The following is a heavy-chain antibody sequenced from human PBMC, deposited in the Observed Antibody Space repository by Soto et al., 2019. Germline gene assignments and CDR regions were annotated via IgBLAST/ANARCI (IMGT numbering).Heavy chain of an antibody. Sequence: SETLSLTCAVSSGSISSSNWGSWVRQPPGKGLEWIGEIYHSGSTNYNPSLKSRVTISVDKSKNQFSLKLSSVTAANTAVYYCARGGIAVADYYFDYWGQGTLVTVSS. CDR3: ARGGIAVADYYFDY. V-gene: IGHV4-4*02. CDR1: SGSISSSNW. D-gene: IGHD6-19*01. J-gene: IGHJ4*02. CDR2: IYHSGST.